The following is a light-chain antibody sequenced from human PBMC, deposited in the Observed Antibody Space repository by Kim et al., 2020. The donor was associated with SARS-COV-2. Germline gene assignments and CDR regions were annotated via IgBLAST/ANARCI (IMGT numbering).Light chain of an antibody. V-gene: IGKV1-39*01. Sequence: AAVGDRVTITCRASQNIRNDLVWYQQKPGKAPDLLIYAASTLQSGVPSRFSGSGSGTDFTLTISSLQPDDFAAYYCQQSYRTPLTFGGGTKVDIK. J-gene: IGKJ4*01. CDR3: QQSYRTPLT. CDR1: QNIRND. CDR2: AAS.